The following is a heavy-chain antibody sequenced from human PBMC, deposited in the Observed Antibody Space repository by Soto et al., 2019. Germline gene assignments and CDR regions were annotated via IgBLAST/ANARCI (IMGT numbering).Heavy chain of an antibody. CDR2: ISAYNGNT. CDR1: GYTFTSYG. Sequence: QVQLVQSGAEVKKPGASVKVSCKASGYTFTSYGISWVRQAPGQGLEWMGWISAYNGNTNYAQKFQGRVTITADESTSTAYMELSSLRSEDTAVYYCAEQKAAPTGWFDPWGQGTLVTVSS. CDR3: AEQKAAPTGWFDP. J-gene: IGHJ5*02. V-gene: IGHV1-18*01. D-gene: IGHD6-13*01.